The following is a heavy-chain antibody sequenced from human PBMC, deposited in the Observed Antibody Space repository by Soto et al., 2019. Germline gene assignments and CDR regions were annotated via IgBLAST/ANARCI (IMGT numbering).Heavy chain of an antibody. J-gene: IGHJ4*02. CDR1: GFTFNNYA. Sequence: PGGSLRLSCAASGFTFNNYAMNWVRQAPGKGLEWVSYISSSSSTIYYASSVKGRFTISRDNAKNSLYLQMNSLRDEDTAVYYCAREYSSRYWGQGTLVTVSS. CDR3: AREYSSRY. CDR2: ISSSSSTI. D-gene: IGHD6-13*01. V-gene: IGHV3-48*02.